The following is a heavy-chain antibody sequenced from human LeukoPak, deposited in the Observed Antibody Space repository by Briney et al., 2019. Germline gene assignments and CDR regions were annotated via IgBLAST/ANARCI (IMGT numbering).Heavy chain of an antibody. CDR1: GYTFTGYY. CDR3: ARSFSDDSSGYLHYFDY. CDR2: INPNSGGT. J-gene: IGHJ4*02. D-gene: IGHD3-22*01. Sequence: ASVKVSCKASGYTFTGYYMHWVRQAPGQGLEWMGWINPNSGGTNYAQKFQGRVTMTRDTSISTAYRELSRLRSDDTAVYYCARSFSDDSSGYLHYFDYWGQGTLVTVSS. V-gene: IGHV1-2*02.